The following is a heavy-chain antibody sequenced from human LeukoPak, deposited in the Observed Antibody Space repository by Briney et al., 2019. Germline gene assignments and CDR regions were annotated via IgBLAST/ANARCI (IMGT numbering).Heavy chain of an antibody. J-gene: IGHJ6*02. CDR2: ITADST. CDR3: AREGYYSGMDV. Sequence: GGSLRLSCAASGFTFSSYAMSWVRQAPGKGLEWVSTITADSTYYADSVKGRFTISRDNSKNTLYLQMNSLRAEDTAVYYCAREGYYSGMDVWGQGTTVTVSS. V-gene: IGHV3-23*01. CDR1: GFTFSSYA.